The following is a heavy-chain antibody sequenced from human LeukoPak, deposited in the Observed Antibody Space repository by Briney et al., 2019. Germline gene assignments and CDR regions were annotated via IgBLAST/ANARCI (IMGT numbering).Heavy chain of an antibody. Sequence: PGGSLRLSCAASGFTFSDYYMSWIRQAPGKGLEWVSSISSSSSYIYYAASVKGRFTISRDNAKNSLYLHMNSLRAEDTAVYYCASFLGGRYYDFWSGYYTDDAFDIWGQGTMVTVSS. D-gene: IGHD3-3*01. J-gene: IGHJ3*02. CDR1: GFTFSDYY. CDR2: ISSSSSYI. V-gene: IGHV3-11*06. CDR3: ASFLGGRYYDFWSGYYTDDAFDI.